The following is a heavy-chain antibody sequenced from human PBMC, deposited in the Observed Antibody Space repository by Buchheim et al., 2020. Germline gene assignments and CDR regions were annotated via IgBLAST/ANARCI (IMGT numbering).Heavy chain of an antibody. V-gene: IGHV4-34*01. J-gene: IGHJ4*02. D-gene: IGHD3-9*01. CDR3: ARVLRYFASLDY. CDR2: INHSGST. Sequence: QVQLQQWGAGLLKPSETLSLTCAVYGGSFSGYYWSWIRQPPGKGLEWIGEINHSGSTNYNPSLKSRVTISVDTAKNQFSLKLSSVTAADTAVYYCARVLRYFASLDYWGQGTL. CDR1: GGSFSGYY.